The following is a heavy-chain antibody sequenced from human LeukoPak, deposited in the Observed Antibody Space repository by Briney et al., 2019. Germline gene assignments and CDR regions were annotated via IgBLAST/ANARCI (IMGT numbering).Heavy chain of an antibody. CDR2: ISAYNGNT. CDR1: GYTFTGYW. J-gene: IGHJ4*02. V-gene: IGHV1-18*04. CDR3: ARTEGKESSSWYYY. D-gene: IGHD6-13*01. Sequence: ASVKLSCKAFGYTFTGYWMHWVRQAPGQGLEWMGWISAYNGNTNYAQKLQGRVTMTTDTSTSTAYMELRSLRSDDTAVYYCARTEGKESSSWYYYWGQGTLVTVSS.